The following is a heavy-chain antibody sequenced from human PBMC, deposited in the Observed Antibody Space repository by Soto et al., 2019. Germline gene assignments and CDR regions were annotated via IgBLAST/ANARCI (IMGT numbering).Heavy chain of an antibody. CDR2: IYYDGTT. D-gene: IGHD6-19*01. CDR3: ARGRHWLDY. V-gene: IGHV4-59*02. CDR1: GGSVSPYY. J-gene: IGHJ4*02. Sequence: QVQLQESGPALVKPSETLSLTCTVSGGSVSPYYWTWVRRPPGKGLEWIAYIYYDGTTNYNPSLKSRVTISVDTSKNQFSLRLTSVTAADTAVYYCARGRHWLDYWGQGTLLTVSS.